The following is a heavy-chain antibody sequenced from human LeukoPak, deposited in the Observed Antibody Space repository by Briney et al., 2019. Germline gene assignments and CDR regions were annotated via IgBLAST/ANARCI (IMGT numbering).Heavy chain of an antibody. CDR1: GGSLSSSSYY. V-gene: IGHV4-39*01. Sequence: SETLSLTCTVSGGSLSSSSYYWGWIRQPPGKGLEWIGSIYYSGSTYYNPSLKSRVTISVDTSKNQFSLKLSSVTAADTAVYYCANNIAVAGTVDYWGQGTLVTVSS. CDR3: ANNIAVAGTVDY. J-gene: IGHJ4*02. D-gene: IGHD6-19*01. CDR2: IYYSGST.